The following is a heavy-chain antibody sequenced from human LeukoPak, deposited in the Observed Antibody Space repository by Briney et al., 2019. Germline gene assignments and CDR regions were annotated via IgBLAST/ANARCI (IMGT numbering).Heavy chain of an antibody. CDR2: IKQDGSEK. D-gene: IGHD3-10*01. Sequence: GGSLRLSCAASGFTFSSYWMSWVRQAPGKGLEWVANIKQDGSEKYYVDSVKGRFTISRDNAKNSLYLQMNSLRAEDTAVYYCARGVLWFGELLLARPFDIWGQGTMVTVSS. CDR1: GFTFSSYW. CDR3: ARGVLWFGELLLARPFDI. V-gene: IGHV3-7*01. J-gene: IGHJ3*02.